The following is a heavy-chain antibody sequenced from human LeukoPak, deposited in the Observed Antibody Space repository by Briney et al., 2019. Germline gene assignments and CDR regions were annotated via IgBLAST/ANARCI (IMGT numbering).Heavy chain of an antibody. CDR2: TYYRSKWYY. CDR3: AREDRLSFDI. CDR1: GDSVPSNNAA. D-gene: IGHD5-12*01. V-gene: IGHV6-1*01. J-gene: IGHJ3*02. Sequence: SQTLSLTCAISGDSVPSNNAAWHWIRQSPSRGLEWLGRTYYRSKWYYDYAVSVKSRVTINPDTSKNHFSLQLNSVAPEDTAVYFCAREDRLSFDIWGQGTMVTVSS.